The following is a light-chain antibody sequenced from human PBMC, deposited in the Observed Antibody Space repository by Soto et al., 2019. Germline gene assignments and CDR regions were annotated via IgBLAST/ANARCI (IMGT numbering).Light chain of an antibody. CDR3: QQYNTWT. CDR1: QSISSW. Sequence: DIQMTQSPSTLSASVGDRVTITCRASQSISSWLAWYQQKPGKAPKLLIYDASSLESGVPSRFSGSGSGTEFTLTISSLQPDDFATYYCQQYNTWTFGQGTKV. V-gene: IGKV1-5*01. CDR2: DAS. J-gene: IGKJ1*01.